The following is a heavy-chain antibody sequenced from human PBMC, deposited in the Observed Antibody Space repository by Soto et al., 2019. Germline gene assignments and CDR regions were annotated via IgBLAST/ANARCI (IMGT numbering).Heavy chain of an antibody. CDR3: AKDVSWGQSDY. V-gene: IGHV3-74*01. Sequence: EVQLVQSGGGLVQPGGSLRLSCAASGFSFSSYWMHWFRQAPGKGPVWVSQINLDGTTTNYADSVKGRFTISRDNAENTLYLHMNSLRAEDTAVYYCAKDVSWGQSDYWGQGTRVTVSS. D-gene: IGHD3-16*01. J-gene: IGHJ4*02. CDR2: INLDGTTT. CDR1: GFSFSSYW.